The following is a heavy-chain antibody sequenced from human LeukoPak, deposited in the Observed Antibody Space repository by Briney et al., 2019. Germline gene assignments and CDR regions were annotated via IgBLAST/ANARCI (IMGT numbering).Heavy chain of an antibody. CDR1: GGSISSYY. CDR2: IYYSGST. Sequence: SETLSLTCTVSGGSISSYYWSWLRQPPGKGLEWIGYIYYSGSTNYNPSLKSRVTISVDTSKNQFSLKLSSVTAADTAVYYCAREVPAAAGTSFDYWGQGTLVTVSS. V-gene: IGHV4-59*01. CDR3: AREVPAAAGTSFDY. J-gene: IGHJ4*02. D-gene: IGHD6-13*01.